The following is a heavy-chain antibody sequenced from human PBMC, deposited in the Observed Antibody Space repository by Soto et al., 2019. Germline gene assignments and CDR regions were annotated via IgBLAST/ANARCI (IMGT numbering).Heavy chain of an antibody. D-gene: IGHD2-21*02. CDR3: ARDLWGYCGADCYPLDV. Sequence: QVRLQESGPGLVKPSETLSLTCTVSGGSISSYYWSWIRQPPGKGLEWIGYMYNTGSTIYNPSLKSRVTISEDTSKNQFSQKLNSVTAADTAVYYCARDLWGYCGADCYPLDVWGQGTTVTVSS. CDR1: GGSISSYY. CDR2: MYNTGST. J-gene: IGHJ6*02. V-gene: IGHV4-59*01.